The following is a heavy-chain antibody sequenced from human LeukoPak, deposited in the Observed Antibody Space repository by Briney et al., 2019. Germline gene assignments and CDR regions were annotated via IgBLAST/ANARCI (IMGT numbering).Heavy chain of an antibody. CDR2: IKQDGSEK. D-gene: IGHD6-19*01. CDR3: ARDGGPYIAVADYKIPFDY. V-gene: IGHV3-7*01. Sequence: GGSLRLSCAASGFTFSSYWMSWVRQAPGKGLEWVANIKQDGSEKYYVDSVKGRFTISRDNAKNSLYLQMNSLRAEGTAVYYCARDGGPYIAVADYKIPFDYWGQGTLVTVSS. CDR1: GFTFSSYW. J-gene: IGHJ4*02.